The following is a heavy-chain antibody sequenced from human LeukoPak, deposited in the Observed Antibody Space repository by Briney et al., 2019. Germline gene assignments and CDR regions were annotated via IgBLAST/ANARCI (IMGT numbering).Heavy chain of an antibody. CDR2: IYYSAST. Sequence: SETLSLTCTFSGGSVSSYSWSWVRQPPGRGREWIGYIYYSASTTYNPSLKSRVTISLDTSKNQFSLKLSSVTAADTAVYYCAGDYGSGSYRFDYWGQGTLVTVSS. J-gene: IGHJ4*02. CDR3: AGDYGSGSYRFDY. V-gene: IGHV4-4*08. D-gene: IGHD3-10*01. CDR1: GGSVSSYS.